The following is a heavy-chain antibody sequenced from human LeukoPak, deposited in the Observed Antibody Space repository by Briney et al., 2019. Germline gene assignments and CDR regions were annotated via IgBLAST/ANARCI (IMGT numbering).Heavy chain of an antibody. CDR2: IYYSGST. CDR3: ARSLYCSSTSCYSEYFQH. Sequence: PSETLSLTCTVSGGSISSGGYYWSWIRQHPGKGLEWIGYIYYSGSTYYNPSLKSRVTISVDTSKNQFSLKLSSVTAADTAVYYCARSLYCSSTSCYSEYFQHWGQGTLVTVSS. CDR1: GGSISSGGYY. D-gene: IGHD2-2*01. V-gene: IGHV4-39*01. J-gene: IGHJ1*01.